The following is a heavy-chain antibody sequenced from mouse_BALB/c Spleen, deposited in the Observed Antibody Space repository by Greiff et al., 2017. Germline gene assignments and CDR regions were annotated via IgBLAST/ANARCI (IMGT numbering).Heavy chain of an antibody. CDR1: GYTFSSYW. V-gene: IGHV1-9*01. CDR2: ILPGSGST. D-gene: IGHD1-1*01. CDR3: ARRGYYGSSPWYFDV. J-gene: IGHJ1*01. Sequence: QVQLQQSGAELMKPGASVKISCKATGYTFSSYWIEWVKQRPGHGLEWIGEILPGSGSTNYNEKFKGKATFTADTSSNTAYMQLSSLTSEDSAVYYCARRGYYGSSPWYFDVWGAGTTVTVSS.